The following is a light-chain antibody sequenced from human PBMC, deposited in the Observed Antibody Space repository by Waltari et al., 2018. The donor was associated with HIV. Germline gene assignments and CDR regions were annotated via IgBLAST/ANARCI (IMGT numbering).Light chain of an antibody. V-gene: IGKV3-15*01. CDR3: PQYNNWPPST. J-gene: IGKJ4*01. CDR2: GAS. Sequence: EIVMTQSPATLSVSPGERATLSCRASQRVSSNLACYQQKPGQAPRLLNYGASTRATGIPARFSGSGSGTEFTLTISSLQSDDLSVYYCPQYNNWPPSTFGGGTKVEIK. CDR1: QRVSSN.